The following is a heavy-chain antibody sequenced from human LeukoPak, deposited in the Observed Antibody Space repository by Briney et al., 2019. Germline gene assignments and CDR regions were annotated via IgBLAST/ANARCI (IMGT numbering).Heavy chain of an antibody. CDR2: INHSGST. J-gene: IGHJ3*02. CDR1: GGSFSGYY. V-gene: IGHV4-34*01. CDR3: ARPKNDAFDI. Sequence: SETLSLTCAVYGGSFSGYYWSWIRQPPGKGLEWIGEINHSGSTYYNPSLKSRVTISVDTSKNQFSLKLSSVTAADTAVYYCARPKNDAFDIWGQGTMVTVSS.